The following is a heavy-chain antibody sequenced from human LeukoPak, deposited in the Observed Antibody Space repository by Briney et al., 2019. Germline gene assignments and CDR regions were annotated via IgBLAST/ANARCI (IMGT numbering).Heavy chain of an antibody. CDR1: GGSFSGYY. D-gene: IGHD7-27*01. Sequence: SETLSLTCAVYGGSFSGYYWSWIRQPPGKGLEWIGEINHSGSTNYNPSLKSRVTISVDTSKNQFSLKVSSVTAADTAVYYCARLSPGVRYYYMDVWGTGTTVTVSS. V-gene: IGHV4-34*01. CDR3: ARLSPGVRYYYMDV. CDR2: INHSGST. J-gene: IGHJ6*03.